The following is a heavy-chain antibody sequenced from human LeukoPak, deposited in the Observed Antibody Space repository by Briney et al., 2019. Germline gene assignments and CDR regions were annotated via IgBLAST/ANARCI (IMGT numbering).Heavy chain of an antibody. CDR2: ITADSSTM. V-gene: IGHV3-48*04. CDR1: GFAFSVYN. D-gene: IGHD3-16*01. Sequence: GGSLRLSCAASGFAFSVYNMNWFRQAPGKGPEWISHITADSSTMHYADSVQGRFTISRDNAKNSLYLQMNSLRAEDTAIFYCARDQAGEGRDYWGQGTLVTVSS. J-gene: IGHJ4*02. CDR3: ARDQAGEGRDY.